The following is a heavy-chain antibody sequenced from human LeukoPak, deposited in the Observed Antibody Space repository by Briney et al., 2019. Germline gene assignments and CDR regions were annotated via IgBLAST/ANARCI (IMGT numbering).Heavy chain of an antibody. CDR1: GYSFTSYW. CDR2: IYPGDSDT. J-gene: IGHJ4*02. CDR3: AALLGYCSGGSCYSTYYFDY. D-gene: IGHD2-15*01. Sequence: GESLKISCKGSGYSFTSYWIGWVRHMPGKGLEWMGIIYPGDSDTRYSPSFQGQVTISADKSISTAYLQWSSLKASDTAMYYCAALLGYCSGGSCYSTYYFDYWGQGTLVTVSS. V-gene: IGHV5-51*01.